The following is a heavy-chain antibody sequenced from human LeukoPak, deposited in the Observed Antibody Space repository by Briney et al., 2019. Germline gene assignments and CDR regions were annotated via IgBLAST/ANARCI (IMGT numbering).Heavy chain of an antibody. CDR3: ARAPGGRRAYYMDV. CDR1: GFTVSSND. Sequence: PGGSLRLSCAASGFTVSSNDMSWVRQAPGKGLEWVSVIYSGGSPYYADSVKGRFTISRDNSKNTLYLQMNSLRAEDTAVYYCARAPGGRRAYYMDVWGKGTTVTISS. V-gene: IGHV3-53*01. CDR2: IYSGGSP. J-gene: IGHJ6*03. D-gene: IGHD3-16*01.